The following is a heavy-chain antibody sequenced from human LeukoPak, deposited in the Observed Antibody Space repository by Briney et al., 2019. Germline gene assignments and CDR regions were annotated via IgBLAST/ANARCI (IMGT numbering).Heavy chain of an antibody. CDR3: ARISSCGDNDAFDI. J-gene: IGHJ3*02. CDR2: IIPILGIA. D-gene: IGHD4-23*01. CDR1: GGTFSSYA. V-gene: IGHV1-69*04. Sequence: SVKVSCTASGGTFSSYAISWVRPAPGQGLVWLGRIIPILGIADYAQKFQGRVTITADKSTSTAYMELSSLRSEDTAVYYCARISSCGDNDAFDIWGQETMVTVSS.